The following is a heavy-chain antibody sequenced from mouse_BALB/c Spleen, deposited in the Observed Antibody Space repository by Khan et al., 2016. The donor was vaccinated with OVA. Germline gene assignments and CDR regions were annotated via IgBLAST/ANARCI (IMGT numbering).Heavy chain of an antibody. CDR2: IRFDGSN. V-gene: IGHV3-6*02. J-gene: IGHJ1*01. D-gene: IGHD1-1*01. CDR3: ARDYYGSSWYFDV. CDR1: GYSITSGYY. Sequence: EVQLVESGPGLVKYSQSLSLTCSVTGYSITSGYYWNWIRQFPGNKLEWMGYIRFDGSNNYNPSLKNRISITRDISKSQFFLKLNSVTTDDTATYFCARDYYGSSWYFDVWGAGTTVTVSS.